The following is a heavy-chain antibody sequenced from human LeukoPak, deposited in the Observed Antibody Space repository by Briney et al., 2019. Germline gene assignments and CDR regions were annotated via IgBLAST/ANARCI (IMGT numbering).Heavy chain of an antibody. CDR2: ITRNSETI. CDR1: GFTFSGYS. Sequence: PGGSLRLSCAVSGFTFSGYSLNWVRQAPGKGLEWVSYITRNSETIYYADSVKGRFTISRDNAKKLLFLQMNSLRTEDTAVYYCATNGDYPFDSSGQGTLVTVSS. J-gene: IGHJ4*02. V-gene: IGHV3-48*01. CDR3: ATNGDYPFDS. D-gene: IGHD4-17*01.